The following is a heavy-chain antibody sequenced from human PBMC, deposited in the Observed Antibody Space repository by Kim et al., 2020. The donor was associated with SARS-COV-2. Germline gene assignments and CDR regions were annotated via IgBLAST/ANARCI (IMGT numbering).Heavy chain of an antibody. CDR2: IYTSGRT. D-gene: IGHD6-19*01. Sequence: SETLSLTCTVSGGSIGSYYWSWIRQPAGKGLEWIGRIYTSGRTNYNPSLKSRVTMSVDTSQNQYSLKLSSVTAADTAAYYCAGEYIAVAGMHGDGDHFDYWGRGTRVSVS. J-gene: IGHJ4*02. CDR3: AGEYIAVAGMHGDGDHFDY. CDR1: GGSIGSYY. V-gene: IGHV4-4*07.